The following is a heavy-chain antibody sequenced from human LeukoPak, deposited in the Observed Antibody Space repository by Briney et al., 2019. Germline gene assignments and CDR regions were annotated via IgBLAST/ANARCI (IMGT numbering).Heavy chain of an antibody. Sequence: GGSLRLSCAASGFTFSSYWMHWVRQAPGKGLVWVSRINRDGSSTNYADSVKGRFTISRDNSKNTLYLQMNSLRAEDTAVYYCAKDGGTAMPYFDYWGQGTLVTVSS. V-gene: IGHV3-74*01. J-gene: IGHJ4*02. CDR1: GFTFSSYW. CDR2: INRDGSST. CDR3: AKDGGTAMPYFDY. D-gene: IGHD5-18*01.